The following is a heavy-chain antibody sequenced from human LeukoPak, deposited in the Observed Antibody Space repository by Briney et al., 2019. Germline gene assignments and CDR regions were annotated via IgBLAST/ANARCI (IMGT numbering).Heavy chain of an antibody. J-gene: IGHJ3*02. CDR2: IIPILGIA. CDR3: ARADYGGNSEAASDI. Sequence: SVKVSCKASGGTFSSYTISWVRQAPGQGLEWMGRIIPILGIANYAQKFQGRVTITADKSTSTAYMELSSLRSEDTAVYYCARADYGGNSEAASDIWGQGTMVTVSS. V-gene: IGHV1-69*02. D-gene: IGHD4-23*01. CDR1: GGTFSSYT.